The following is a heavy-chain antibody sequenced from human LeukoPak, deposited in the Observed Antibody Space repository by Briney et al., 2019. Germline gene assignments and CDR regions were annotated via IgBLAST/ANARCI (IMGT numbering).Heavy chain of an antibody. Sequence: SQTLSLTCAISGDSVSSKSAAWNWIRLSPSRGLEWLGRTYYRSKWYHEYAVSVKSRITINPDTSKNQFSLQLNSVTPEDTAIYYCAILRTASSFDFWGPGTLVTVSS. V-gene: IGHV6-1*01. CDR2: TYYRSKWYH. CDR3: AILRTASSFDF. D-gene: IGHD1-1*01. J-gene: IGHJ4*02. CDR1: GDSVSSKSAA.